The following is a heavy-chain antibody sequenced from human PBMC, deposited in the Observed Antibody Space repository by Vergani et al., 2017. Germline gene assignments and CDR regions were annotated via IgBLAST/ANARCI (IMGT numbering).Heavy chain of an antibody. V-gene: IGHV3-66*01. CDR3: ARDSRPHYGEGYFDL. D-gene: IGHD4-17*01. J-gene: IGHJ2*01. CDR1: GFTVSSNY. Sequence: EVQLVESGGGLVQPGGSLRLSCAASGFTVSSNYMSWVRQAPGKGLEWVSVIYSGGSTYYADSVKGRFTISRDNSKNTLYLQMNSLRAEDTAVYYCARDSRPHYGEGYFDLWGRGTLVTVSS. CDR2: IYSGGST.